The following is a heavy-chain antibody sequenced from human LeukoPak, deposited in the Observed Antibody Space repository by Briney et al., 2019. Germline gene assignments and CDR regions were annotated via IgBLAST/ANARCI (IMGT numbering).Heavy chain of an antibody. CDR3: AKGRGYYDSFDY. Sequence: GGSLRLSCAASGFTFSSYAMSWVRQAPGKGLEWVSAISGSGGSTYYADSVEGRFTISRDNSKNTLYLQMNSLRAEDTAVYYCAKGRGYYDSFDYWGQGTLVTVSS. J-gene: IGHJ4*02. CDR1: GFTFSSYA. CDR2: ISGSGGST. V-gene: IGHV3-23*01. D-gene: IGHD3-22*01.